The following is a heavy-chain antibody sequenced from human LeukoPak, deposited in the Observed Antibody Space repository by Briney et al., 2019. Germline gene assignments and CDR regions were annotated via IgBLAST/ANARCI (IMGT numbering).Heavy chain of an antibody. CDR2: INAGNGNT. J-gene: IGHJ4*02. CDR3: ARSKPPLDGYSPFDY. Sequence: GASVKVSCKASGYTFTSYAMHWVRQAPGQRLEWMGWINAGNGNTKYSQEFQGRVTITRDTSASTAYMELSSLRSEDMAVYYCARSKPPLDGYSPFDYWGQGTLVTVSS. V-gene: IGHV1-3*03. D-gene: IGHD5-24*01. CDR1: GYTFTSYA.